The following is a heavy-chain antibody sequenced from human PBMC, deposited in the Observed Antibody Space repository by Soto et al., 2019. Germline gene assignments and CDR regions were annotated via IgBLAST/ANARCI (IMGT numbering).Heavy chain of an antibody. CDR2: IDPSDSYT. Sequence: PGAALKISCKGCGYSFTSYWISGVRQMRGKGLERMVRIDPSDSYTNYSPSFQGHVTISADKSISTAYLQWSRLKASDTAMYYCARHCGPDTAMVTGYYYSCDVDVWGQGTTVTVSS. D-gene: IGHD5-18*01. J-gene: IGHJ6*02. V-gene: IGHV5-10-1*01. CDR1: GYSFTSYW. CDR3: ARHCGPDTAMVTGYYYSCDVDV.